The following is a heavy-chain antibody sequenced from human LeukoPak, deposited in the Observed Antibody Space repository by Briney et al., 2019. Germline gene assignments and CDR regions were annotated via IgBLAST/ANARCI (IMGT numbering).Heavy chain of an antibody. Sequence: HPGGSLRLSCAASGFTFSSYAMHWVRQAPGKGLEYVSAISSNGGSTYYANSVKGRFTISRDNAKNTLYLQMNSLRAEDTAVYYCARGHKAYDDYWGQGTLVTVSS. CDR1: GFTFSSYA. V-gene: IGHV3-64*01. J-gene: IGHJ4*02. CDR2: ISSNGGST. D-gene: IGHD3-3*01. CDR3: ARGHKAYDDY.